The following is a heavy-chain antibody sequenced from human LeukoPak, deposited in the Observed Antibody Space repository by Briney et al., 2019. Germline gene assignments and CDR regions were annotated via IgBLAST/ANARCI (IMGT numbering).Heavy chain of an antibody. Sequence: GGSLRLSCAASGFTFSSYAMHWVRQAPGKGLEWVAVISYDGSNKYYADSVKGRFTISRDNSKDTLYLQMNSLRAEDTAVYYCARGGDSGSYSGTYAFDIWGQGTMVTVSS. CDR3: ARGGDSGSYSGTYAFDI. V-gene: IGHV3-30-3*01. D-gene: IGHD1-26*01. CDR2: ISYDGSNK. CDR1: GFTFSSYA. J-gene: IGHJ3*02.